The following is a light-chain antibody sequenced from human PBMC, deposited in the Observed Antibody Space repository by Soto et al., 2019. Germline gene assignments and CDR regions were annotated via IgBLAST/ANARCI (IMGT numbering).Light chain of an antibody. V-gene: IGKV1-39*01. CDR3: QQSYITPFA. Sequence: IHMTQSPSTLSGSVGDRVTITCRASQTISSWLAWYQQKPGKAPKLLIYVASSLQSGVPSRFSGSGSGTEFTLTIRSLQPEDFATYYCQQSYITPFAFGPGTKVDIK. CDR1: QTISSW. J-gene: IGKJ3*01. CDR2: VAS.